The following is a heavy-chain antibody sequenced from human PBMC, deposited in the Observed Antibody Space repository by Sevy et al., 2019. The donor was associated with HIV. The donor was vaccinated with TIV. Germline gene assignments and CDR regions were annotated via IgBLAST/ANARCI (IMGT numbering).Heavy chain of an antibody. CDR2: ISYDGTET. D-gene: IGHD3-3*02. V-gene: IGHV3-30*01. Sequence: GGFLRLSCAASGFAFSSHAMHWVRQAPGKGLERMATISYDGTETFYAASVEGRFTISRDNSKNMLSLHINSLRPEDTAVYYCSRDGGFSIKWYPLYWGHGTLVAVSS. J-gene: IGHJ4*01. CDR3: SRDGGFSIKWYPLY. CDR1: GFAFSSHA.